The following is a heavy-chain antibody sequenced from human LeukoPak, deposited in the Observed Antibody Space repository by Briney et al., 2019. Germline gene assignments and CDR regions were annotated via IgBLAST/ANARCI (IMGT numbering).Heavy chain of an antibody. D-gene: IGHD3-10*01. Sequence: SETLSLTCTVSGDSMTNYYWNWIRQPPGKGLMWIGYIYYSGSTNYNPSLKSRVTISVDTSKTQFSLKLSSVTAADTAVYYCARESGSGSYSYFQHWGQGTLVTVSS. CDR3: ARESGSGSYSYFQH. CDR1: GDSMTNYY. V-gene: IGHV4-59*01. CDR2: IYYSGST. J-gene: IGHJ1*01.